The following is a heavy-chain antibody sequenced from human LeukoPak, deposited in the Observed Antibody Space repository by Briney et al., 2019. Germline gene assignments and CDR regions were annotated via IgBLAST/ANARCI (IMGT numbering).Heavy chain of an antibody. CDR2: ISGSGGST. Sequence: PGGSLRLSCAASGFTFSSYAMSWVRQAPGKGLEWVSGISGSGGSTYYADSVKGRFTISRDNSKKTLYLQMNSLRAEDTAVYYCAKGDITMVRGVVDYWGQGTLVTVSS. D-gene: IGHD3-10*01. V-gene: IGHV3-23*01. J-gene: IGHJ4*02. CDR1: GFTFSSYA. CDR3: AKGDITMVRGVVDY.